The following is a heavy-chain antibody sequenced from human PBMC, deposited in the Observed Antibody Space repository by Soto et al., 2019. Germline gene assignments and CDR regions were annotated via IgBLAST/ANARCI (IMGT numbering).Heavy chain of an antibody. J-gene: IGHJ4*02. V-gene: IGHV3-33*06. D-gene: IGHD1-1*01. CDR3: GKDIRSGSIDY. CDR1: GYTFRNHG. Sequence: GGSLRLSCAASGYTFRNHGMHWVRQAAGKGLEWVAVVWSHGTEQYYGDYVKGRFTVSKDDSTNTVYLLMNNLRAEDTAVYYCGKDIRSGSIDYWGQGTLVTVSS. CDR2: VWSHGTEQ.